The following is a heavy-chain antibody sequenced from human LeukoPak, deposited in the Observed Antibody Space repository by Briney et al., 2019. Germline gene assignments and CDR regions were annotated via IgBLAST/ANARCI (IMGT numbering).Heavy chain of an antibody. J-gene: IGHJ3*02. CDR1: GGSISTYY. Sequence: SETLSLTCSVSGGSISTYYWNWIRQPAGKGLEWIGRIYASGTTTYNPSLKSRVLMSLDTSKNQFSLKLSSVTAADTAVYYCARVLPHRHLRYGYYGRRGYAFDIWGQGTMVTVSS. D-gene: IGHD4-17*01. V-gene: IGHV4-4*07. CDR2: IYASGTT. CDR3: ARVLPHRHLRYGYYGRRGYAFDI.